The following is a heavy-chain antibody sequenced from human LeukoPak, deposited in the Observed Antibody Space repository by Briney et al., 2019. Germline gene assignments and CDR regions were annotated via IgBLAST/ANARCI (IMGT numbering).Heavy chain of an antibody. Sequence: ASVKVSCKASGYIFTTYGISWVRQAPGQRLEWMGWINTKNGNTNYAQKLQGRVTMTTDTSTSTAYMELRSLRSDDTAVYYCARDGVTGLANFDYWGQGTLVAVSS. V-gene: IGHV1-18*01. J-gene: IGHJ4*02. CDR3: ARDGVTGLANFDY. D-gene: IGHD3-9*01. CDR1: GYIFTTYG. CDR2: INTKNGNT.